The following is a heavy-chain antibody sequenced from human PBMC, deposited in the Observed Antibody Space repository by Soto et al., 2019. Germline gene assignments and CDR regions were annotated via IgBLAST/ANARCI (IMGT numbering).Heavy chain of an antibody. D-gene: IGHD5-12*01. J-gene: IGHJ6*02. Sequence: QVHLQESGPGLVMPSETLSLTCSVSGASVNSYSWSWIRQSAGKGLEWIGRIYTSASTNYSPSFKGRVTLSVDTSENQVFLKLTSVAAADTAIYYCAKDREEGYNFYYGMDVWGQGATVTVSS. CDR3: AKDREEGYNFYYGMDV. V-gene: IGHV4-4*07. CDR2: IYTSAST. CDR1: GASVNSYS.